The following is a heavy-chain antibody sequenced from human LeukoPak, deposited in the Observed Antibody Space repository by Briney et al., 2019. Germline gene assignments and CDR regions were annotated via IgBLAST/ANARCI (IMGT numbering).Heavy chain of an antibody. CDR2: INPSGGST. V-gene: IGHV1-46*01. J-gene: IGHJ5*02. Sequence: GASVKVSCKVSGYTLTEFSMHWVRQAPGQGLEWMGIINPSGGSTSYAQKFQGRVTMTRDTSTSTVYMELSSLRSEDTAVYYCARALNDDYGDYWANWCDPWGQGTLVTVSS. CDR3: ARALNDDYGDYWANWCDP. D-gene: IGHD4-17*01. CDR1: GYTLTEFS.